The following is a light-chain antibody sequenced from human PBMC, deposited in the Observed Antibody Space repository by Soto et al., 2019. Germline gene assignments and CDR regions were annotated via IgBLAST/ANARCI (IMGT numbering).Light chain of an antibody. CDR1: NVGRRR. V-gene: IGLV3-21*01. CDR2: YDS. CDR3: QVWEATGDQVV. Sequence: SYELTQPPSVSVAPGETARISCGGNNVGRRRVHWYQQKPGQAPFLVIYYDSDRPSGIPERFSGSNSGNTATLIISRVEAGDEADYYCQVWEATGDQVVFGGGTKLTVL. J-gene: IGLJ2*01.